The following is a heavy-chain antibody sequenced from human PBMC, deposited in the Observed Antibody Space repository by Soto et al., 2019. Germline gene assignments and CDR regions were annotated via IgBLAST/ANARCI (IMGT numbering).Heavy chain of an antibody. Sequence: ASVKVSCKASGYTFTSYGISWVRQAPGQGLEWMGWISAYNGNTNYAQKLQGRVTMTTDTSTSTAYMELRSLRSDDTAVYYCASWVAVAGRWYFDYWGQGTLVTVSS. V-gene: IGHV1-18*04. J-gene: IGHJ4*02. CDR1: GYTFTSYG. D-gene: IGHD6-19*01. CDR3: ASWVAVAGRWYFDY. CDR2: ISAYNGNT.